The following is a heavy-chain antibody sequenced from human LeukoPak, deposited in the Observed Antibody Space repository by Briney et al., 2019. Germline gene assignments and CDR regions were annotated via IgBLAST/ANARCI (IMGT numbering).Heavy chain of an antibody. J-gene: IGHJ4*02. V-gene: IGHV3-21*01. CDR1: GFTFTSYT. CDR3: ARDGYSSSWTLFDY. D-gene: IGHD6-13*01. Sequence: GGSLRLSCAASGFTFTSYTMNWVRQAPGKGLDWAPSITTSSTYIYYADSVKGRFTISRDNAKNSLYLQMNSLRAEDTAVYYCARDGYSSSWTLFDYWGQGTLVTVSS. CDR2: ITTSSTYI.